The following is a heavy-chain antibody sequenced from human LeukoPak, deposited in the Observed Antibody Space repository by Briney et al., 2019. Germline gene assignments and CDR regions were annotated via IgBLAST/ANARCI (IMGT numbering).Heavy chain of an antibody. CDR1: GYTSTGYY. CDR2: INPNSGGT. Sequence: ASVKVSCKASGYTSTGYYMHWVRQAPGQGLEWMGRINPNSGGTNYAQKFQGRVTMTRDTSVSTAYMELSRLRSDDTAVYYCARRKGEPNIFDSWGQGTLVTVSS. CDR3: ARRKGEPNIFDS. D-gene: IGHD3-16*01. V-gene: IGHV1-2*06. J-gene: IGHJ4*02.